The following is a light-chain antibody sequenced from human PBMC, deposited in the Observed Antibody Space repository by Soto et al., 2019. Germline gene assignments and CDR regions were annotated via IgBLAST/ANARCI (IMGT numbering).Light chain of an antibody. V-gene: IGKV3-20*01. Sequence: EIVLTQSPGTLSLSPGERATLSCRASQSVSSSFLAWYQQKPGQAPRLLIYGASSRATDIPDRFSGSGSGTDFTLTISRLEPEDFAVYYCQQYGSSPWTFGQGTNVEIK. CDR2: GAS. J-gene: IGKJ1*01. CDR3: QQYGSSPWT. CDR1: QSVSSSF.